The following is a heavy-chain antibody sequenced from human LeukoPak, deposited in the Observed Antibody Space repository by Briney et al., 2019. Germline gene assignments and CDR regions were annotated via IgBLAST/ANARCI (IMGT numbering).Heavy chain of an antibody. CDR1: GFIFSKNA. Sequence: GSLRLSCAASGFIFSKNAMHWVRQAPGKGLECVAFIRHDGSQKFYADSMKGRFTISRDNSKNTLSLQMNSLRVDDTAVYYCAKFSYGDYVTWGQGTLVTVSA. V-gene: IGHV3-30*02. D-gene: IGHD4-17*01. CDR2: IRHDGSQK. J-gene: IGHJ5*02. CDR3: AKFSYGDYVT.